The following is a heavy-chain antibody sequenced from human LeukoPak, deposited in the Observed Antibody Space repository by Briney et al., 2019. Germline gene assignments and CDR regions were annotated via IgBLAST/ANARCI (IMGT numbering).Heavy chain of an antibody. CDR2: ISSSSSYI. D-gene: IGHD6-13*01. V-gene: IGHV3-21*01. CDR1: GFTCSRHA. Sequence: GGSLRLSCAASGFTCSRHALSWVRQAPGKGLEWVSSISSSSSYIYYADSVKGRFTISRDNAKNSLYLQMNSLRAEDTAVYYCARDEQQLVPDDYWGQGTLVTVSS. CDR3: ARDEQQLVPDDY. J-gene: IGHJ4*02.